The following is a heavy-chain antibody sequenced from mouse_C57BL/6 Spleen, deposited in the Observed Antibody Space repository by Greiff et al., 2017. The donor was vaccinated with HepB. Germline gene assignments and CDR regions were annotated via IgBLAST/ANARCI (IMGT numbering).Heavy chain of an antibody. CDR3: ARGGYYYGSSSFDV. CDR1: GFTFSDYG. J-gene: IGHJ1*03. CDR2: ISSGSSTI. D-gene: IGHD1-1*01. V-gene: IGHV5-17*01. Sequence: EVHLVESGGGLVKPGGSLKLSCAASGFTFSDYGMHWVRQAPEKGLEWVAYISSGSSTIYYADTVKGRFTISRDNAKNTLFLQMTSLRSEDTAMYYCARGGYYYGSSSFDVWGTGTTVTVSS.